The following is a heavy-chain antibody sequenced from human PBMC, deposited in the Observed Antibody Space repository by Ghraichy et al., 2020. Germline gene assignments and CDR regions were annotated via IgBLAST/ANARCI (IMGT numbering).Heavy chain of an antibody. CDR3: VKDFRYGSS. V-gene: IGHV3-23*01. D-gene: IGHD6-13*01. J-gene: IGHJ4*02. CDR2: ISVSGDNI. CDR1: GFTFSSYA. Sequence: GGSLRLSCAASGFTFSSYALSWVRQAPGKGLEWVSGISVSGDNIDYADSVKGRFTISRDNSKSTLYLQMNSLRVEDTAVYYCVKDFRYGSSWGQGTLVTVPS.